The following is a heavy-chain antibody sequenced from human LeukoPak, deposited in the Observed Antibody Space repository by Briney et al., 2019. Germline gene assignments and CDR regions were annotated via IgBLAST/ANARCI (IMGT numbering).Heavy chain of an antibody. CDR1: GDSISSYY. V-gene: IGHV4-4*07. Sequence: PSETLSLTRTVSGDSISSYYWSWIRQPAGKGLEWIGRIYTTGSTNYNPSLKSRITMSLDTSKNQFSLKLRSVTAADTAVYYCAREYGDYVVTWFDPWGQGTLVTVSS. D-gene: IGHD4-17*01. CDR2: IYTTGST. CDR3: AREYGDYVVTWFDP. J-gene: IGHJ5*02.